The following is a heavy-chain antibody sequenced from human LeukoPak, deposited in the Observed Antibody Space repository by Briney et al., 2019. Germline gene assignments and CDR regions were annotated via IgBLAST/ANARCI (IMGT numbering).Heavy chain of an antibody. J-gene: IGHJ3*02. V-gene: IGHV3-11*04. CDR3: AASSTSWNDAFDI. D-gene: IGHD2-2*01. CDR1: GFTFSDYY. CDR2: ISSSGRTI. Sequence: PGGSLRLSCAASGFTFSDYYMSWIRQAPGKGLEWVSYISSSGRTIYYADSVEGRFTISRDNAKNSLYLQMNSLRADDTAVYYCAASSTSWNDAFDIWGQGTMVTVSS.